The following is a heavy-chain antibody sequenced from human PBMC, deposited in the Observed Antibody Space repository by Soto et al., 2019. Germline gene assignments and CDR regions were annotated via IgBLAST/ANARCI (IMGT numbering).Heavy chain of an antibody. CDR3: AADPYSYDSGDYNQKPDN. D-gene: IGHD3-22*01. CDR1: GFTFSTSA. J-gene: IGHJ4*02. V-gene: IGHV1-58*01. Sequence: GASVKVSCKASGFTFSTSALQWVRQARGQRLEWIGWIVVGSGNTNYARDFQERVTITRDMSTSTAYMELSSLRSEDTAVYYCAADPYSYDSGDYNQKPDNWGQGTLVTVSS. CDR2: IVVGSGNT.